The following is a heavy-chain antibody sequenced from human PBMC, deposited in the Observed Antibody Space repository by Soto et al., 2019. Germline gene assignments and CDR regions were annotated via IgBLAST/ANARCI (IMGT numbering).Heavy chain of an antibody. J-gene: IGHJ6*02. CDR2: IIPIFGTA. D-gene: IGHD3-22*01. CDR1: GGTFSSYA. Sequence: ASVKVSCKASGGTFSSYAISWVRQAPGQGLEWMGGIIPIFGTANYAQKFQGRVTITADESTSTAYMELSSLRSEDTAVYYCARERGLSYYDSSGYYAVRDGMDVGG. CDR3: ARERGLSYYDSSGYYAVRDGMDV. V-gene: IGHV1-69*13.